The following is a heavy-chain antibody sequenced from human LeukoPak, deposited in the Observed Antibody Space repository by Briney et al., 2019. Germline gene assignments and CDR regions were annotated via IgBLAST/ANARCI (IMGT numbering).Heavy chain of an antibody. J-gene: IGHJ4*02. CDR3: AKDMYYYDSSGTFEY. V-gene: IGHV3-74*01. CDR1: GNYW. Sequence: GGSLRLSCAASGNYWMHWVRQAPGKGLVWVSHINSDGSWTSYADSVKGRFTISKDNAKNTVYLQMNSLRAEDTALYYCAKDMYYYDSSGTFEYWGQGTLVTVSS. CDR2: INSDGSWT. D-gene: IGHD3-22*01.